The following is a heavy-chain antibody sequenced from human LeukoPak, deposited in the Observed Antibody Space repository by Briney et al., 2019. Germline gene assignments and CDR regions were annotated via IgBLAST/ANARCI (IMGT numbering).Heavy chain of an antibody. CDR3: ARLDGSLAHISGSYPDF. V-gene: IGHV4-39*01. J-gene: IGHJ4*02. CDR2: IDDSGRI. CDR1: GDSFTNTDFF. Sequence: SETLSLTGTVSGDSFTNTDFFWGWIRQPPGKGLEWIANIDDSGRIYSNPSLRSRVTMSRDTSKNQFSLKVTSVTAADTAVYYCARLDGSLAHISGSYPDFWGQGILVTVSS. D-gene: IGHD3-10*01.